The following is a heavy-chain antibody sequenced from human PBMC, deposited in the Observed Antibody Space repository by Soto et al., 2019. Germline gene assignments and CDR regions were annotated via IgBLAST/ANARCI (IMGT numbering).Heavy chain of an antibody. D-gene: IGHD4-17*01. J-gene: IGHJ4*02. CDR1: GFSLSTSGVG. V-gene: IGHV2-5*02. CDR2: IYWDDDK. Sequence: SGPTPGEPTQTLTLTCTFSGFSLSTSGVGVGWIRQPPGKALEWLALIYWDDDKRYSPSLKDRLAISKDTSSNQVVLTITNIDPGDSATYFCAHAGDYDLLTFDHWGPGTLVTVSS. CDR3: AHAGDYDLLTFDH.